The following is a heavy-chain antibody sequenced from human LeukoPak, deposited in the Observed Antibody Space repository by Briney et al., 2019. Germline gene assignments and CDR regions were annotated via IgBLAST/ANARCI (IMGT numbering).Heavy chain of an antibody. D-gene: IGHD3-22*01. CDR1: GGSFSGYY. Sequence: PSETLSHTCAVYGGSFSGYYWSWIRQPPGKGLEWIGEINHSGSTNYNPSLKSRVTISVDTSKNQFSLKLSSVTAEDTAVYYCAADPSYSSGYRYYFDYWGQGTLVTVSS. CDR3: AADPSYSSGYRYYFDY. CDR2: INHSGST. V-gene: IGHV4-34*01. J-gene: IGHJ4*02.